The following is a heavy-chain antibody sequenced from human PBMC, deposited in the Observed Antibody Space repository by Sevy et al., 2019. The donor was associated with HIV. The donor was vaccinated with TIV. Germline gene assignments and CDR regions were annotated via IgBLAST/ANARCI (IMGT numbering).Heavy chain of an antibody. Sequence: GGSLRLSCAASGFTFSANWMNWVRQAPGKGLEWVANIKGDGRDKHYVDSVEGRFTISRDNAKNLLYLQMNSLRVEDTAVYYCANATCGRFESWGQGTLVTVSS. J-gene: IGHJ4*02. D-gene: IGHD1-26*01. CDR2: IKGDGRDK. V-gene: IGHV3-7*01. CDR3: ANATCGRFES. CDR1: GFTFSANW.